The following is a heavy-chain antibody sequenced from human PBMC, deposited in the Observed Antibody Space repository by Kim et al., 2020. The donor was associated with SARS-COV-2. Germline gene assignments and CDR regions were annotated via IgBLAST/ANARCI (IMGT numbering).Heavy chain of an antibody. D-gene: IGHD3-22*01. J-gene: IGHJ3*02. CDR2: IKQDGSEK. CDR3: ARVERMIVVVSRYDAFDI. V-gene: IGHV3-7*01. CDR1: GFTFSSYW. Sequence: GGSLRLSCAASGFTFSSYWMSWVRQAPGQGLEWVANIKQDGSEKYYVDYVKGRFTISRDNAKNSLYLQMNSLRAEDTAVYYCARVERMIVVVSRYDAFDIWGQGTMVTVSS.